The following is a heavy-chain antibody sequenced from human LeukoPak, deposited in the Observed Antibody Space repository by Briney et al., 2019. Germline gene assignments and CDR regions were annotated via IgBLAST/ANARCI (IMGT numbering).Heavy chain of an antibody. J-gene: IGHJ3*02. CDR2: IYHSGST. Sequence: SETLSLTCTVSGGSISSGGYYWSWIRQPPGKGLEWIGYIYHSGSTYYNPSLKSRVTISVDRSKNQFSLKLSSVTAADTAVYYCARTIFFGVVIGFKAFDIWGQGTMVTVSS. D-gene: IGHD3-3*01. CDR1: GGSISSGGYY. CDR3: ARTIFFGVVIGFKAFDI. V-gene: IGHV4-30-2*01.